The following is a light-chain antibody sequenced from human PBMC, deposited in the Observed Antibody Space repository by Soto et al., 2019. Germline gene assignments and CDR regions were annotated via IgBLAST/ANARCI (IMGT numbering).Light chain of an antibody. CDR3: QQLNSYPLT. CDR1: QGISSY. V-gene: IGKV1-9*01. CDR2: AAS. J-gene: IGKJ4*01. Sequence: IQLTQSPSSLSASVGDRVTITCRASQGISSYLAWYQQKPGKAPKLLIYAASTLQSGVPSRFSGSGSRTDFTLTISSLQPEDFATYYCQQLNSYPLTFGGGTNVDIK.